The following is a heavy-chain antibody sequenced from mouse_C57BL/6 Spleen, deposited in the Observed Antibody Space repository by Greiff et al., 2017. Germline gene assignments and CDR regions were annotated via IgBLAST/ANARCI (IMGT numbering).Heavy chain of an antibody. D-gene: IGHD1-1*01. CDR2: IYPSDSET. CDR1: GYTFTSYW. CDR3: ASGSSWCAY. Sequence: QVQLQQPGAELVRPGSSVKLSCKASGYTFTSYWMDWVKQRSGQGLEWIGNIYPSDSETHYNQKFKDKATLTVDKSSSTAYMQLSSLTAEDSAVYCCASGSSWCAYWGQGTLVTVSA. V-gene: IGHV1-61*01. J-gene: IGHJ3*01.